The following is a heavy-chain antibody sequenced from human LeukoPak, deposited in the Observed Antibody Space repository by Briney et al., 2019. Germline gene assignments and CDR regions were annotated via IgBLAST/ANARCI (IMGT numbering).Heavy chain of an antibody. Sequence: ASVKVSCKASGYSFTRNAIHWVRQAPGQRLEWMGWIDSDKGNTKYSQEFQGRVTFTRDASASTVYMELSSLRSEDMAIYYCARGYSNGWYHDYWGQGTPVIVSS. CDR3: ARGYSNGWYHDY. J-gene: IGHJ4*02. D-gene: IGHD6-19*01. V-gene: IGHV1-3*03. CDR1: GYSFTRNA. CDR2: IDSDKGNT.